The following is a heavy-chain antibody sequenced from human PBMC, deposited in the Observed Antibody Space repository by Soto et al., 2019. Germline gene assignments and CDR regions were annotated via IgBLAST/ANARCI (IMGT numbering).Heavy chain of an antibody. J-gene: IGHJ5*02. V-gene: IGHV1-69*05. CDR3: AREIPGKIDH. CDR2: IITIFGTA. Sequence: QVQLVQSGAEVKKPGSSVKVSCKASGGTFSSYAISWVRQAPGQGLEWMGGIITIFGTANYAQKFQGSVTITSNESTSIPYMELSSLRSEDAAVYYCAREIPGKIDHWGQGTLVTVSS. CDR1: GGTFSSYA.